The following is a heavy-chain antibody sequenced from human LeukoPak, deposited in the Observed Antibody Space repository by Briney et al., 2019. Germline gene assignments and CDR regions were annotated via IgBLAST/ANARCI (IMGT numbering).Heavy chain of an antibody. CDR3: AKELPRGYCSGVTCNDSLLDP. V-gene: IGHV3-23*01. Sequence: GGSLRLSCAAPGFAFSVDAMTSVRQAPGKGLEWVSLITGGADITYYADSVKGRFTISRDNSKNMLFLQMNSLRVEDTAVYYCAKELPRGYCSGVTCNDSLLDPWGQGTLVTVSS. CDR2: ITGGADIT. J-gene: IGHJ5*02. CDR1: GFAFSVDA. D-gene: IGHD2-15*01.